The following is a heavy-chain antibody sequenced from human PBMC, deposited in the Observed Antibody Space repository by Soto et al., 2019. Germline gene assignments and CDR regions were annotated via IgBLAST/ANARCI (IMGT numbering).Heavy chain of an antibody. D-gene: IGHD4-17*01. CDR3: ARPDYGGNSPFGLSYYYGMDV. CDR2: IDPSDSYT. V-gene: IGHV5-10-1*01. CDR1: GYSFTSYW. J-gene: IGHJ6*02. Sequence: HGESLKISCKGSGYSFTSYWISWVRQMPGKGLEWMGRIDPSDSYTNYSPSFQGHVTISADKSISTAYLQWSSLKASDTAMYYCARPDYGGNSPFGLSYYYGMDVWGQGTTVTVSS.